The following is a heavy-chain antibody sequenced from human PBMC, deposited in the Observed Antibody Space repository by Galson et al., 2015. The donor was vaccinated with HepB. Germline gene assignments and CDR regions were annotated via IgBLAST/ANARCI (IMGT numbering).Heavy chain of an antibody. CDR2: ISWNSNDI. CDR3: AKDKRAWLQLVFDY. Sequence: SLRLSCAASGFTFDDYAMHWVRQAPGKGLEWVSGISWNSNDIVYADSVKGRFTISRDNAKNSLYLQMNSLRPEDTALYYCAKDKRAWLQLVFDYWGQGTLVTVSS. V-gene: IGHV3-9*01. D-gene: IGHD5-24*01. CDR1: GFTFDDYA. J-gene: IGHJ4*02.